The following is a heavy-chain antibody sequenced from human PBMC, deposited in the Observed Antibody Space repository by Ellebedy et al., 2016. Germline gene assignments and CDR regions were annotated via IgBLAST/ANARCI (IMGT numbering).Heavy chain of an antibody. CDR3: ARDFPTTVTTRASLDY. Sequence: ETLSLTXAASGFTFSSYSMNWVRQAPGKGLEWVSYISSSSSTIYYADSVKGRFTISRDNAKNSLYLQMNSLRDEDTAVYYCARDFPTTVTTRASLDYWGQGTLVTVSS. V-gene: IGHV3-48*02. D-gene: IGHD4-17*01. CDR2: ISSSSSTI. J-gene: IGHJ4*02. CDR1: GFTFSSYS.